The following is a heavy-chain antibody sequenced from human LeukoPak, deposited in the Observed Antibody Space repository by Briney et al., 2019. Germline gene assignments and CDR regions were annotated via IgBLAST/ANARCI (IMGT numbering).Heavy chain of an antibody. Sequence: ASVKVSCKDSGGTFSSYAISWVRQAPGQGLEWMGGIIPVYGTPSYAQKFQGRDTISRDESTSTAYMELRSLRSEDTAVYYCARWVDFSYGYYYYYMDVWGKGTTVTVSS. CDR1: GGTFSSYA. CDR3: ARWVDFSYGYYYYYMDV. V-gene: IGHV1-69*05. D-gene: IGHD5-18*01. J-gene: IGHJ6*03. CDR2: IIPVYGTP.